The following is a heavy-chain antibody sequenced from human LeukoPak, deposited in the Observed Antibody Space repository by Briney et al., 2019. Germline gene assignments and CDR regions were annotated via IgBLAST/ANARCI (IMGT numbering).Heavy chain of an antibody. CDR3: ARLVGGVTRRWSYYYYYMDV. Sequence: SETLSLTCTVSGGSITSYYWGWIRQPPGKGLEWIGYIYNGGSAKYSPSLKSRVTISIDTSKNQFSLKLSSVTAADTAVYYCARLVGGVTRRWSYYYYYMDVWGKGTTVTVSS. CDR2: IYNGGSA. D-gene: IGHD2-15*01. CDR1: GGSITSYY. J-gene: IGHJ6*03. V-gene: IGHV4-4*09.